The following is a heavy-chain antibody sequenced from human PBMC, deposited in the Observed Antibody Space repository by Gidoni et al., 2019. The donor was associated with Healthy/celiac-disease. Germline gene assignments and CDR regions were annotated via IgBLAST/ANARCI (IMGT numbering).Heavy chain of an antibody. CDR2: IIPIFGTA. CDR1: GGTFSRYA. J-gene: IGHJ4*02. D-gene: IGHD1-1*01. Sequence: QVQLVQSGAEVKKPGSSVKVSCKDSGGTFSRYAISWVRQAPGQGLEWMGGIIPIFGTANYAQKFQGRVTITADESTSTAYMELSSLRSEDTAVYYCAGAPTGTTFYYFDYWGQGTLVTVSS. CDR3: AGAPTGTTFYYFDY. V-gene: IGHV1-69*01.